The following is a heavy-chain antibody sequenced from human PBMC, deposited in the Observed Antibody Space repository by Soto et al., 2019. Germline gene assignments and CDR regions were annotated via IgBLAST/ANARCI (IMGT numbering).Heavy chain of an antibody. CDR3: ARGANEIVVSLGGVDY. Sequence: QVQLVESGGGVVQPGRSLRLSCAASGFTFSSYAMHWVRQAPGKGLEWVAVISYDGSNKYYADSVKGRFTISRDNSKNTLYLQMNSLGAEDTAVYYCARGANEIVVSLGGVDYWGQGTLVTVSS. J-gene: IGHJ4*02. D-gene: IGHD2-21*01. CDR1: GFTFSSYA. V-gene: IGHV3-30-3*01. CDR2: ISYDGSNK.